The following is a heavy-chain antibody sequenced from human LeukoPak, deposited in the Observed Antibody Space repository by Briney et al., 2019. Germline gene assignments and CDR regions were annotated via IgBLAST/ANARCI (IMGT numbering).Heavy chain of an antibody. CDR3: AKAMVRGAYYYYYGMDV. Sequence: GGSLRLSCAASGFTFSSYAMSWVRQAPGKGPEWVSAISGSGGSTYYADSVKGRLTISRDNSKNTLYLQMNSLRAEDTAVYYCAKAMVRGAYYYYYGMDVWGQGTTVTVSS. CDR1: GFTFSSYA. V-gene: IGHV3-23*01. CDR2: ISGSGGST. J-gene: IGHJ6*02. D-gene: IGHD3-10*01.